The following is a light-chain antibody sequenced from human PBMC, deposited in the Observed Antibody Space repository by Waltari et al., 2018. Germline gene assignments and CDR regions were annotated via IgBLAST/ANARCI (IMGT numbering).Light chain of an antibody. Sequence: DIQMTQSPSTLSASVGDRVTITCRASQSISSWLAWYQQKPGKAPKLLIYKASSLESGVPSRFSGSGSGTEFTLTISSLQAEDVAVYYCQQYCTIPITFGQGTRLEIK. CDR2: KAS. CDR3: QQYCTIPIT. CDR1: QSISSW. V-gene: IGKV1-5*03. J-gene: IGKJ5*01.